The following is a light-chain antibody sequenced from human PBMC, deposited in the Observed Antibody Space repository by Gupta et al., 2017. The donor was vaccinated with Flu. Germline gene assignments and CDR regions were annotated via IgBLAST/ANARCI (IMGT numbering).Light chain of an antibody. J-gene: IGKJ2*03. CDR3: QQIKNDSQNS. CDR2: KAS. V-gene: IGKV1-5*03. CDR1: QSISRW. Sequence: SGFVGDRSTITCRASQSISRWLAWYQQKPGKAPKLLIYKASSLERGVTSRFSGSGAGTELNLTINSRQQDECATDYCQQIKNDSQNSFGQGTKVEIK.